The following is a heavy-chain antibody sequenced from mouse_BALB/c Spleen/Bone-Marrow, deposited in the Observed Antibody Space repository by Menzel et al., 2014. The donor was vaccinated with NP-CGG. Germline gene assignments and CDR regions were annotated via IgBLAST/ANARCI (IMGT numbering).Heavy chain of an antibody. CDR2: IDPANGNT. CDR3: ARANFDIYYGY. D-gene: IGHD1-1*01. CDR1: GINIKDTY. J-gene: IGHJ2*01. V-gene: IGHV14-3*02. Sequence: VQLQQSGAELVRPGASVKLSCTASGINIKDTYLHWVKQRPEQGLDWIGRIDPANGNTKYDPKFQGKATITADTSSNTAYLQFSSLTSEDTAVYYCARANFDIYYGYWGQGTTLTVSS.